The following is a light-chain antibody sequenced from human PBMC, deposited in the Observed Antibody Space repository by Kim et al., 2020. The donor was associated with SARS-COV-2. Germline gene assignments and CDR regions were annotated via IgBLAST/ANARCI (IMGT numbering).Light chain of an antibody. V-gene: IGKV2-30*02. CDR2: KAS. Sequence: PASISFRSSQSLVHRDGNTYLSWLQQRPGQSPRRLIYKASNRYSGVPDRFSGSGAGTDFTLKISRVEAEDVGVYYCLQTTQLPGTFGRGTKVDIK. CDR1: QSLVHRDGNTY. CDR3: LQTTQLPGT. J-gene: IGKJ1*01.